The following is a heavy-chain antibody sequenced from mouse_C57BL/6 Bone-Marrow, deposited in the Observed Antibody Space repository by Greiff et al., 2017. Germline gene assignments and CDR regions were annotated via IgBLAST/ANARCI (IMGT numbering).Heavy chain of an antibody. V-gene: IGHV1-61*01. CDR3: ARSSSSYGSSWFAY. CDR1: GYTFTSYW. Sequence: QVRLQQPGAELVRPGSSVKLSCKASGYTFTSYWMDWVKQRPGQGLEWIGNIYPSDSETHYNQKFKDKATLTVDKSSSTAYMQLSSLTSEDSAVYYCARSSSSYGSSWFAYWGQGTLVTVSA. CDR2: IYPSDSET. J-gene: IGHJ3*01. D-gene: IGHD1-1*01.